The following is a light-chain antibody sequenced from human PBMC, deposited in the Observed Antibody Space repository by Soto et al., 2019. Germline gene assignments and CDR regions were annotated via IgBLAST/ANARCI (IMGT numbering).Light chain of an antibody. CDR1: QSISSW. CDR2: DAS. J-gene: IGKJ2*01. CDR3: QQYNSYRYT. V-gene: IGKV1-5*01. Sequence: DIQLTQSPSFLSASVGDRVTITCRASQSISSWLAWYQQKPGKAPKLLIYDASSLESGVPSRFSGSGSGTEFTLTISSLQPDDFATYYCQQYNSYRYTFGQGTK.